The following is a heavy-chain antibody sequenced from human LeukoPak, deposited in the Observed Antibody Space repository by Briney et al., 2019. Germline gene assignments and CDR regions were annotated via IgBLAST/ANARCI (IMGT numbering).Heavy chain of an antibody. J-gene: IGHJ4*02. D-gene: IGHD1-26*01. V-gene: IGHV3-7*01. CDR1: GFTFSRYW. CDR3: AKQWVPLWSPFDY. Sequence: GGSLRLSCAASGFTFSRYWMSWVRQAPGKGLEWVANIKQDGSVKYCVDSVKGRFTISRDNTKNSLYLQMNSLRAEDTAVYYCAKQWVPLWSPFDYWGQGTLVTVSS. CDR2: IKQDGSVK.